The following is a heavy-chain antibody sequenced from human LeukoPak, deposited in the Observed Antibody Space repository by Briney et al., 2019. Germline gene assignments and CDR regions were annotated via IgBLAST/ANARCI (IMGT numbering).Heavy chain of an antibody. D-gene: IGHD3-3*01. CDR3: AKEAGSYYDFWSGYSHFDY. J-gene: IGHJ4*02. CDR2: ISGNGAYS. Sequence: GGSLRLSCAASGFTFSSSAMSWVRQAPGEGLEWVSTISGNGAYSYYADSVKGRFTISRDNSKNTLYLQMNSLRAEDTAVYYCAKEAGSYYDFWSGYSHFDYWGQGTLVTVSS. V-gene: IGHV3-23*01. CDR1: GFTFSSSA.